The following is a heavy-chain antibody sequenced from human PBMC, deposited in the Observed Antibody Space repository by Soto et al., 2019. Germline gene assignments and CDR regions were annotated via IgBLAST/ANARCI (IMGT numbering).Heavy chain of an antibody. V-gene: IGHV3-15*07. CDR1: GFTFSNAW. Sequence: PGGSLRLSCAASGFTFSNAWMNWVRQAPGKGLEWVGRIKSKTDGGTTDYAAPVKGRFTISRDDSKNTLYLQMNSLKTEDTAVYYCTTDEPVLRYFDRAPWWFDPWGQGTLVTVSS. CDR3: TTDEPVLRYFDRAPWWFDP. D-gene: IGHD3-9*01. J-gene: IGHJ5*02. CDR2: IKSKTDGGTT.